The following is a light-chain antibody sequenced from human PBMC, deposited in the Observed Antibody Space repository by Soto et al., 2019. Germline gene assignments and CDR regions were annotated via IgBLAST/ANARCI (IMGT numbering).Light chain of an antibody. J-gene: IGKJ1*01. V-gene: IGKV3-20*01. CDR1: QSVSNSY. CDR3: QQYGSSPTT. CDR2: GAS. Sequence: EIVLTQSPGTLSLSPGERATLSCRASQSVSNSYLAWYQQKPGRAPRLLIYGASSRATDIPDRFSGSGSGTDFTLTISRLEPVDSAVYYCQQYGSSPTTFGQGTKV.